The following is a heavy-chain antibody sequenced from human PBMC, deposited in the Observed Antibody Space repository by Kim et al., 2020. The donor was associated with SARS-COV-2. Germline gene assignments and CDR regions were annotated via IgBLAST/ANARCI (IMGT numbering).Heavy chain of an antibody. CDR1: GGSFSGYY. CDR3: SRVVSGITMVVVVNPYYY. D-gene: IGHD3-22*01. J-gene: IGHJ6*01. Sequence: SETRSLTCAVYGGSFSGYYWSWIRHPPRKGLEWIGEINHSGSTNYNPSLKSRVTISGDTPKNQFSLKLSSVTAADTPVFYCSRVVSGITMVVVVNPYYY. V-gene: IGHV4-34*01. CDR2: INHSGST.